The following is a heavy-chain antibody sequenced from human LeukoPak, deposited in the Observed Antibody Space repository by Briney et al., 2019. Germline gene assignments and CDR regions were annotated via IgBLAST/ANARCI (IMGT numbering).Heavy chain of an antibody. CDR3: ARSTDSSAPYYYYHMDV. J-gene: IGHJ6*03. CDR2: MNPNSGNT. D-gene: IGHD6-6*01. Sequence: GASVKVSCKASGYTFASYDINWVRQATGHRLEWMGWMNPNSGNTGYAQKFQGRVTMARDTSINTAYMELSNLRSEDTAVYYCARSTDSSAPYYYYHMDVWGEGTTATVSS. CDR1: GYTFASYD. V-gene: IGHV1-8*01.